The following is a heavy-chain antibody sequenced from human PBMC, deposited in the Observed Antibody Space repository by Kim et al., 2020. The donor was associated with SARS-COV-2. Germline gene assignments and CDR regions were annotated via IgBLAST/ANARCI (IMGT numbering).Heavy chain of an antibody. J-gene: IGHJ3*02. CDR3: ARVHYYDTSAYGAFDI. Sequence: KFQGRVIMNRDTSTSTVYMELSSLRSEDTAMYYCARVHYYDTSAYGAFDIWGQGTLVTVSS. V-gene: IGHV1-46*01. D-gene: IGHD3-22*01.